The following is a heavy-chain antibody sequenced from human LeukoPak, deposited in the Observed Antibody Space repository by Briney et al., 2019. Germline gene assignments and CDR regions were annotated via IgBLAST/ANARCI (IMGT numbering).Heavy chain of an antibody. D-gene: IGHD6-13*01. CDR3: ARDFGIAAAVPPDY. CDR2: ISTYNGNT. J-gene: IGHJ4*02. Sequence: ASVKVSCKASGYTFTSYGISWVRQAPGQGLEWMGWISTYNGNTNYAQKLQGRVTMTTDTSTSTAYMELRSLRSDDTAVYYCARDFGIAAAVPPDYWGQGTLVTVSS. V-gene: IGHV1-18*01. CDR1: GYTFTSYG.